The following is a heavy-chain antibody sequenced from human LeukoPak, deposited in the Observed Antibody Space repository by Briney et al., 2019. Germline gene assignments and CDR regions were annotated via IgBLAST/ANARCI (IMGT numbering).Heavy chain of an antibody. CDR2: ISYDGSNK. Sequence: GGSLRLSCAASGFTFSSYAMHWVRQAPGKGLEWVAVISYDGSNKYYADSVKGRFTISRDNSKNTLYLQMNSLRAEDMAVYYCARDYCSGGSCYSENWFDPWGQGTLVTVSS. J-gene: IGHJ5*02. V-gene: IGHV3-30*04. D-gene: IGHD2-15*01. CDR1: GFTFSSYA. CDR3: ARDYCSGGSCYSENWFDP.